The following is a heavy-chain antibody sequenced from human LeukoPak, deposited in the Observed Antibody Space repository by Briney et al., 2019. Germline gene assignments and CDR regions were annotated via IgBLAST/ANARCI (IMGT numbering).Heavy chain of an antibody. Sequence: SETLSLTCTVSGGSISSSSYYWGWIRQPPGKGLEWIGSIYYSGSTYYNPSLKSRVTISVDTSKNQFSLKLSSVTAADTAVYYCAREYARNWFDPWGQGTLVTVSS. J-gene: IGHJ5*02. V-gene: IGHV4-39*07. CDR1: GGSISSSSYY. D-gene: IGHD2-8*01. CDR3: AREYARNWFDP. CDR2: IYYSGST.